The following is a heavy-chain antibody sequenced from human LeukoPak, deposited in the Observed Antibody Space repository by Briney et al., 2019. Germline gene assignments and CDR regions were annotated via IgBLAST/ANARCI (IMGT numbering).Heavy chain of an antibody. CDR1: GGSIIGHY. CDR2: IYYSGST. J-gene: IGHJ6*02. D-gene: IGHD2-2*01. CDR3: ARDVPALYYGMDV. Sequence: SETLSLTCTVSGGSIIGHYWNWIRQPPGKGLEWIGYIYYSGSTNCNPSLKSRVTISVDTSKNQFSLKLSSVTAADTAVYYCARDVPALYYGMDVWGQGTTVTVSS. V-gene: IGHV4-59*11.